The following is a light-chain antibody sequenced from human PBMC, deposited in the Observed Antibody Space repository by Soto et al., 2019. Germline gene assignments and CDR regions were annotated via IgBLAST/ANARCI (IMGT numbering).Light chain of an antibody. V-gene: IGKV3-20*01. CDR2: GAS. J-gene: IGKJ1*01. CDR1: QSVSSSY. Sequence: EVVLTQSPGTLSLFPGERATLSCRASQSVSSSYLAWYQQKPGQAPRLLIFGASSRATGIPDRFSGSGSGTDFILTISRLEPEYFAVYYCQQYGNSQWTCGQGTKVEIK. CDR3: QQYGNSQWT.